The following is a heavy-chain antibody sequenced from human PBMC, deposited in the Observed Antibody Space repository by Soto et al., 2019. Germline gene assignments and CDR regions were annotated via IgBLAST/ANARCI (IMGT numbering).Heavy chain of an antibody. V-gene: IGHV3-21*01. CDR1: GFTFSRNT. D-gene: IGHD3-3*02. CDR2: ITSSGSYV. CDR3: VKDEGIEAMDV. J-gene: IGHJ6*02. Sequence: GGSLRLSCVTSGFTFSRNTMNWVRQAPGKGLEWVASITSSGSYVYYADSVKGRFSASRDNAKNSLSLQTDSLRPDDTAIYFCVKDEGIEAMDVWGQGTKVTVSS.